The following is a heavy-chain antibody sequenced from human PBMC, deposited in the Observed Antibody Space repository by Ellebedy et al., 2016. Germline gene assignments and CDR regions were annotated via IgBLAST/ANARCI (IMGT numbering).Heavy chain of an antibody. Sequence: GESLKISCAASGFTFDDYTMHWVRQAPGKGLEWVSLISWDGGSTYYADSVKGRFTISRDNSKNSLYLQMNSLRTEDTALYYCAMHVDSSGYFYWGQGTLVTVSS. J-gene: IGHJ4*02. CDR1: GFTFDDYT. CDR3: AMHVDSSGYFY. D-gene: IGHD3-22*01. V-gene: IGHV3-43*01. CDR2: ISWDGGST.